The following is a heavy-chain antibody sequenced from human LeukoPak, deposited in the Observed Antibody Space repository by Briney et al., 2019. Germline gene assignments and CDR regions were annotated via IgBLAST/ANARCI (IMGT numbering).Heavy chain of an antibody. CDR2: IKQDGSEK. CDR1: GFTFSNYW. Sequence: PGGSLRLSCAASGFTFSNYWMSWVRQAPGKGLEWVANIKQDGSEKYYVNSVKGRFTISRDNAKNSLYLQMNSLRAEDTAMYFCAREDDWNYEDYWGQGTLVTVSS. D-gene: IGHD1-7*01. J-gene: IGHJ4*02. V-gene: IGHV3-7*01. CDR3: AREDDWNYEDY.